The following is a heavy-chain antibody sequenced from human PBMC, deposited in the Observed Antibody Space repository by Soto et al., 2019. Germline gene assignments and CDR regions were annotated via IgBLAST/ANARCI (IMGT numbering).Heavy chain of an antibody. V-gene: IGHV2-5*02. CDR2: IYWDDDK. J-gene: IGHJ4*02. CDR3: AHIFDFDWVWAFEY. Sequence: QITLKESGPTLVKPTQTLTLTCTFSGFSLDTSGVGVGWIRQPPGKTLEWLALIYWDDDKRYSPSLNSRLTTTKDTSRNQVVLRMTNVDPVDTATYYCAHIFDFDWVWAFEYWGQGALVTVSS. D-gene: IGHD3-9*01. CDR1: GFSLDTSGVG.